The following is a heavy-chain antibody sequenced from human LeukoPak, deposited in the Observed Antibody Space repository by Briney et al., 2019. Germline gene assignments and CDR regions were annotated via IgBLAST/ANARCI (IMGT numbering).Heavy chain of an antibody. J-gene: IGHJ4*02. CDR3: ARDSGSYQGLDY. V-gene: IGHV1-69*05. D-gene: IGHD1-26*01. Sequence: SVKVSCKASGYTFTSYYMHWARQAPGQGLEWMGGIIPIFGTANYAQKFQGRVTITTDESTSTAYMELSSLRSEDTAVYYCARDSGSYQGLDYWGQGTLVTVSS. CDR1: GYTFTSYY. CDR2: IIPIFGTA.